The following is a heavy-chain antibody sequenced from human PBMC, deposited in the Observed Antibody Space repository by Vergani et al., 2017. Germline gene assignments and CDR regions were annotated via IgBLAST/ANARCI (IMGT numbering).Heavy chain of an antibody. D-gene: IGHD2-2*02. CDR1: GFTFSSYA. J-gene: IGHJ3*02. CDR3: ARDHRGGLYCSSTSCYTGVFDI. Sequence: QVQLVESGGGVVQPGRSLRLSCAASGFTFSSYAMHWVRQAPGKGLEWVAVISYDGSNKYYADSVKGRFTISRDNSKNTLYLQMNSLRAEETSVYYCARDHRGGLYCSSTSCYTGVFDIWGQGTMVTVSS. V-gene: IGHV3-30-3*01. CDR2: ISYDGSNK.